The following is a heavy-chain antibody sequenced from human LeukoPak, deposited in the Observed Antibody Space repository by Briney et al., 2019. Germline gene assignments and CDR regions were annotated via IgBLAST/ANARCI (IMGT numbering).Heavy chain of an antibody. CDR3: AKSFTSSSSDY. CDR1: GLTVSRNY. D-gene: IGHD6-13*01. CDR2: IYSGGST. V-gene: IGHV3-53*01. J-gene: IGHJ4*02. Sequence: GGSLRLSCAASGLTVSRNYMSWVRQAPGKGLESVSVIYSGGSTYYADSVRGRFTISRDNSENTLYLQMNNLRADDTAVYSCAKSFTSSSSDYWGQGTLVTVSS.